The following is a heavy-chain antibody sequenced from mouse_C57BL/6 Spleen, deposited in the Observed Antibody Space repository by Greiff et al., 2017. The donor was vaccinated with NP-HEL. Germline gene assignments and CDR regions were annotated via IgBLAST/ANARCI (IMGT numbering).Heavy chain of an antibody. CDR3: ARGLYGSSPMDY. Sequence: QVHVKQSGPELVKPGASVKISCKASGYTFTDYYINWVKQRPGQGLEWIGWIFPGSGSTYYNEKFKGKATLTVDKSSSTAYMLLSSLTSEDSAVYFCARGLYGSSPMDYWGQGTSVTVSS. CDR1: GYTFTDYY. J-gene: IGHJ4*01. CDR2: IFPGSGST. V-gene: IGHV1-75*01. D-gene: IGHD1-1*01.